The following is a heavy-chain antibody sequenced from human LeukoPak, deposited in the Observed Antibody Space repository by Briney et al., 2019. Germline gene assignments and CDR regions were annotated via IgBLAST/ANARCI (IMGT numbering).Heavy chain of an antibody. CDR2: MHPTGDST. J-gene: IGHJ5*02. CDR3: ARHDFDLPMIYSFFVH. Sequence: ASVIVSCKASGYTFTKYYMNWVRQAPGQGLEWMGIMHPTGDSTNYAQKFQGRVTLTRDTSTGTFYMELSSLTSEDTAVYYCARHDFDLPMIYSFFVHWGQGTLVTVSS. V-gene: IGHV1-46*01. CDR1: GYTFTKYY. D-gene: IGHD3-3*01.